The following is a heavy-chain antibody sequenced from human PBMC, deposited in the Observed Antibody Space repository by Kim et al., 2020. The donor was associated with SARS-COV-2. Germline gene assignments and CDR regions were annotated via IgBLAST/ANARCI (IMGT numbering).Heavy chain of an antibody. Sequence: YNPSLKSRVTISVDTSKNQFSLKLSSVTAADTAVYYCARGRVTGGSCLGYWGQGTLVTVSS. CDR3: ARGRVTGGSCLGY. D-gene: IGHD2-15*01. V-gene: IGHV4-34*01. J-gene: IGHJ4*02.